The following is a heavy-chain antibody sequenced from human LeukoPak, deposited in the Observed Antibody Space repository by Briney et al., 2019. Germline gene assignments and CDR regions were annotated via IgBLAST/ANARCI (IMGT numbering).Heavy chain of an antibody. D-gene: IGHD6-13*01. CDR1: GFIVSSKY. CDR3: AGGPKQQLTGGRASNGFDP. V-gene: IGHV3-66*01. CDR2: IYSGGST. Sequence: GGSLRLSCAASGFIVSSKYMSWVRQAPGQGLEWVSVIYSGGSTHYADSVKGRFTISRDNSKNMLYLQMNSLSAEDTAEYYCAGGPKQQLTGGRASNGFDPWGQGTLVTVSS. J-gene: IGHJ5*02.